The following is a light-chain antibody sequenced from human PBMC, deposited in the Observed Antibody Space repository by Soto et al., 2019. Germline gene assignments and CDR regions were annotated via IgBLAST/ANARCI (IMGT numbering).Light chain of an antibody. Sequence: QSALTQPRSVSGSPGQSVTISCTGISSDVGGYNYVSWYQQHPGKAPKLMIYDVSKRPSGVPDRFSGSKSGNTASLTISGLQAEDEADYYCCSYAGSYTHVVFGGGTKLTVL. J-gene: IGLJ2*01. CDR3: CSYAGSYTHVV. V-gene: IGLV2-11*01. CDR1: SSDVGGYNY. CDR2: DVS.